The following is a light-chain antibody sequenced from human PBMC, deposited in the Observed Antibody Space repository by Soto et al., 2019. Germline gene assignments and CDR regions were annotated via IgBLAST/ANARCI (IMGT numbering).Light chain of an antibody. Sequence: DIQMTPSPSTLSGSVVDIVKINFRSIQSISSWLAWYQQKPGKAPKLLIYKASSLESGVPSRFSGSGSGTEFTLTIRSLQPDDFATYYCQQYNSYSPWKCGQGTKGDIK. CDR2: KAS. CDR3: QQYNSYSPWK. V-gene: IGKV1-5*03. J-gene: IGKJ1*01. CDR1: QSISSW.